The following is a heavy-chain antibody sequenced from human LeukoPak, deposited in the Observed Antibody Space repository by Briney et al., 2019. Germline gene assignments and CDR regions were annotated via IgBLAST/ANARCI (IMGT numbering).Heavy chain of an antibody. J-gene: IGHJ4*02. CDR1: GFTFSAYA. D-gene: IGHD3-16*01. Sequence: GGSLRLSCAASGFTFSAYAMSWVRQAPGKGLEWVSVISGSGGSTYYADSVKGRLTIFRDNSKNTLYLQMSSLRAEDTAVYYCAASIRNYIWGSFGDYWGQGTLVTVSS. CDR3: AASIRNYIWGSFGDY. CDR2: ISGSGGST. V-gene: IGHV3-23*01.